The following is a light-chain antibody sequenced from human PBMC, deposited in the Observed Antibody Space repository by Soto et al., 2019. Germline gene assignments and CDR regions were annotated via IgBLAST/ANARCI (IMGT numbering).Light chain of an antibody. CDR1: QGVSSSS. V-gene: IGKV3-20*01. CDR3: QQFGSSSST. CDR2: GAS. J-gene: IGKJ3*01. Sequence: EIVLTQSPGTLSLSPGERATLSCRASQGVSSSSLAWYQQNPGQAPRLLIYGASIRATGTPYRFSGSGSGTDFTLTINRLEPEDFAVYSCQQFGSSSSTCGPRIKVDIK.